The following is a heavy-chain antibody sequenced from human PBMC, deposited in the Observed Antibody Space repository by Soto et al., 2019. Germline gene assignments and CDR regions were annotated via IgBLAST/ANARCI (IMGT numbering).Heavy chain of an antibody. CDR2: INSDGSTT. D-gene: IGHD1-1*01. Sequence: EVQLVESGGDLVQPGGSLRLSCAASGFIFSNYWMHWVRQAPGKGLVWVSRINSDGSTTSYADSVKGRFTISRDNAENTVYLQMNSLRAEDTAVYYCARVRVHDYYLDYWGQGTLVTVSS. CDR3: ARVRVHDYYLDY. CDR1: GFIFSNYW. V-gene: IGHV3-74*01. J-gene: IGHJ4*02.